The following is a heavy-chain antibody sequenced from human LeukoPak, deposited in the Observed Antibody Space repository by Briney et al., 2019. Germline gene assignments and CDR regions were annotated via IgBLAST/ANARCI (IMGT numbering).Heavy chain of an antibody. V-gene: IGHV1-2*02. D-gene: IGHD2-2*01. CDR1: GYTFTRSY. J-gene: IGHJ3*02. Sequence: GASVKVSCKATGYTFTRSYMHWVRQAPGQGLEWMGWINPNSGGTNYAQKFQGRVTMTRDTSISTAYMELSRLRSDDTAVYYCARARNIVVVPAAIRAFDIWGQGTMVTVSS. CDR3: ARARNIVVVPAAIRAFDI. CDR2: INPNSGGT.